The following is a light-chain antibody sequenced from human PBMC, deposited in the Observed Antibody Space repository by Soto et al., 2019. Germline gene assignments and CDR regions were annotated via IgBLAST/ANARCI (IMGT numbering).Light chain of an antibody. Sequence: QSVLTQPPSVSGAPGQRVTISCTGSSSDIGAHYDVHWYQQLPGTAPKLLIYGNNNRPSGVPDRFSGSKSGTSASLAITGLQGEDEADYYCSSYTSSSTVVFGGGTKLTVL. J-gene: IGLJ2*01. CDR2: GNN. CDR3: SSYTSSSTVV. V-gene: IGLV1-40*01. CDR1: SSDIGAHYD.